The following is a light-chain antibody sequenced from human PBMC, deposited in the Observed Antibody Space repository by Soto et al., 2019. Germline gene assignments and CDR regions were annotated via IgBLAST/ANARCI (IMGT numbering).Light chain of an antibody. CDR2: GES. J-gene: IGKJ2*01. CDR1: QSISSY. CDR3: QQGDNTPYT. V-gene: IGKV1-39*01. Sequence: DIQMTQSPSSLSASVGDRVTITCRASQSISSYLNWYQQKPGKAPKLLIYGESTLQSGVPPRFSGSGSGTDFTLTISRLQPEDFAAYYCQQGDNTPYTFGQGTKLEIK.